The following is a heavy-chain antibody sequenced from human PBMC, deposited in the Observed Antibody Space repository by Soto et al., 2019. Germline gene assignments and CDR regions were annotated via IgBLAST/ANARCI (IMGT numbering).Heavy chain of an antibody. Sequence: SETLSLTCTVSGGSISSYYWSWIRQPPGKGLEWIGYIYYSGSTNYNPSLKSRVTISVDTSKNQFSLKLCSVTAADTAVYYCARESQLAVLNMTTVTTRGGLAFDIWGQGTMVTVSS. CDR1: GGSISSYY. J-gene: IGHJ3*02. CDR3: ARESQLAVLNMTTVTTRGGLAFDI. D-gene: IGHD4-17*01. CDR2: IYYSGST. V-gene: IGHV4-59*01.